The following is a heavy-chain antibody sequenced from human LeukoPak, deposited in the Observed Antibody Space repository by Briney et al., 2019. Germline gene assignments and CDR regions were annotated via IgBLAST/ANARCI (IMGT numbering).Heavy chain of an antibody. CDR1: GGSIRTFY. CDR3: ARETPATTGRGYFDY. V-gene: IGHV4-59*12. CDR2: IYHSGST. J-gene: IGHJ4*02. Sequence: SETLSLTCTVSGGSIRTFYWTWVRQPPGKGLEWIGEIYHSGSTNYNPSLKSRVTISVDKSKNQFSLQLSSVTAADTAVYYCARETPATTGRGYFDYWGQGTLVTVSS. D-gene: IGHD3-10*01.